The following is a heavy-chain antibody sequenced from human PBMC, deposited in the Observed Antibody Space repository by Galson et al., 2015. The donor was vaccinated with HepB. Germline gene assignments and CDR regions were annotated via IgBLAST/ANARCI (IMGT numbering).Heavy chain of an antibody. V-gene: IGHV3-21*01. CDR1: GFTFSSYS. CDR3: ARIRSIAAAGTREY. CDR2: ISSSSSYI. J-gene: IGHJ4*02. D-gene: IGHD6-13*01. Sequence: SLRLSCAASGFTFSSYSMNWVRQAPGKGLEWVSSISSSSSYIYYADSVKGRFTISRDNAKNSLYLQMNSLRAEDTAVYYCARIRSIAAAGTREYWGQGTLVTVSS.